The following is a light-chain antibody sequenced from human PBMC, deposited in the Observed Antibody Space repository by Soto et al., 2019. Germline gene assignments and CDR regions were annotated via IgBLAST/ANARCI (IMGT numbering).Light chain of an antibody. CDR3: QVWDTTTTHRV. Sequence: SYELTQPPSVSLAPGQTARITCGGNNIESKSVNWYQQKPGQAPVLVVYDDSDRPSGIPERFSGSSSGNTATLTISRVEAGDEADYFCQVWDTTTTHRVFGGGTKLTVL. J-gene: IGLJ2*01. CDR2: DDS. V-gene: IGLV3-21*02. CDR1: NIESKS.